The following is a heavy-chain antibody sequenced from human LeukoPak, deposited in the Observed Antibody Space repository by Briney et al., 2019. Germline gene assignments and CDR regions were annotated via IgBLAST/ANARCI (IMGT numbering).Heavy chain of an antibody. V-gene: IGHV3-23*01. CDR2: ISGSGGST. Sequence: PGGSLRLSCAASGFTFSSYAMSWVRQAPGKGLEWVSAISGSGGSTYYADSVKGRFTISRDNSKNTLYLQMNSLRAEDTAVYYCAKVEDIVVVPAAPTLVYWGQGTLVTVSS. CDR1: GFTFSSYA. D-gene: IGHD2-2*01. J-gene: IGHJ4*02. CDR3: AKVEDIVVVPAAPTLVY.